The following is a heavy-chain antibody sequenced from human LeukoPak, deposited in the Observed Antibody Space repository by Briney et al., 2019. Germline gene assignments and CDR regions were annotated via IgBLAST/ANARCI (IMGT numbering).Heavy chain of an antibody. CDR1: GFTFSDYY. D-gene: IGHD5-18*01. V-gene: IGHV3-11*04. CDR3: VIDQQRGYSYGYFDY. CDR2: ISSSGSTI. Sequence: GGSLRLSCAASGFTFSDYYMSWIRQAPGKGLEWVSYISSSGSTIYYADSVKGRFTISRDNAKNSLYLQMNSLRAEDTAVYYCVIDQQRGYSYGYFDYWGQGTLVTVSS. J-gene: IGHJ4*02.